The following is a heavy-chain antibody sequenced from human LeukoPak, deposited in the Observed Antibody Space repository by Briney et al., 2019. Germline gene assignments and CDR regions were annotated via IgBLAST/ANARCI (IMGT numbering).Heavy chain of an antibody. CDR2: IYHSGST. J-gene: IGHJ4*02. D-gene: IGHD4-23*01. CDR3: ASRATRDYGGNPFDY. Sequence: SETLSLTCDGSGGYISSGGYSWSWIRQPPGKGLEWIGYIYHSGSTYYNPSLKSRVTISVDRSKNQFSLKLSSVTAADTAVYYCASRATRDYGGNPFDYWGQGTLVTVSS. CDR1: GGYISSGGYS. V-gene: IGHV4-30-2*01.